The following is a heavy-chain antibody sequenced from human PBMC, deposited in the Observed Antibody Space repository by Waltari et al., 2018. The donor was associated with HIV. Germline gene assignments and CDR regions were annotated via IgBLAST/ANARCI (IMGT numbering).Heavy chain of an antibody. V-gene: IGHV4-39*07. J-gene: IGHJ6*02. CDR3: ARVLRYGMDV. CDR2: IYYSGST. CDR1: GGSISSSSYY. Sequence: QLQLQESGPGLVKPSETLSLTCTVSGGSISSSSYYWGWIRQPPGKGLEWIGSIYYSGSTYYNPSLKSRVTISVDTSKNQFSLKLSSVTAADTAVYYCARVLRYGMDVWGQGTTVTVTS.